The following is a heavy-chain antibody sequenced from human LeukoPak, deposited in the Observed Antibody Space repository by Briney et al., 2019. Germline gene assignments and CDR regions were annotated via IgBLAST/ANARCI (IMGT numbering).Heavy chain of an antibody. CDR1: GYTFTSYD. Sequence: ASVKVSCKASGYTFTSYDIDWVRQATGQGLEWMGWMNPNSGNTGYAQKFQGRVTMTRNTSISTAYMELSSLRSEDTAVYYCARSQSQSGSYRYYFAYWGQGTLVAVSS. J-gene: IGHJ4*02. CDR2: MNPNSGNT. CDR3: ARSQSQSGSYRYYFAY. V-gene: IGHV1-8*01. D-gene: IGHD3-16*02.